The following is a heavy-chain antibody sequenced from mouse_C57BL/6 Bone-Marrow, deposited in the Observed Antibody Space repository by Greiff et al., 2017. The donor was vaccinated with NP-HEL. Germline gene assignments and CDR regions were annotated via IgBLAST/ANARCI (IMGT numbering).Heavy chain of an antibody. V-gene: IGHV5-17*01. CDR2: ISSGSSTN. J-gene: IGHJ2*01. Sequence: DVHLVESGGGLVKPGGSLKLSCAASGFTFSDYGMHWVRQAPEKGLEWVAYISSGSSTNYYADTLKGRFTISVDNAKNTLFLQMTSLRSEDTAMYYCARKVYYYGYFDCWGQGTTLTVSS. CDR3: ARKVYYYGYFDC. D-gene: IGHD1-1*01. CDR1: GFTFSDYG.